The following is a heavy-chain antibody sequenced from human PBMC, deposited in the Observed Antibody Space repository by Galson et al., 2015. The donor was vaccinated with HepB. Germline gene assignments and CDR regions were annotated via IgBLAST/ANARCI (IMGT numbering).Heavy chain of an antibody. CDR2: INHSGST. D-gene: IGHD1-1*01. V-gene: IGHV4-34*01. J-gene: IGHJ2*01. Sequence: ETLSLTCAVYGGSFSGYYWSWIRQPPGKGLEWIGEINHSGSTNYNPSLKSRVTISVDTSKNQFSLKLSSVTAADTAVYYCARVVRWAQRPSLYWYFDLWGRGTLVTVSS. CDR1: GGSFSGYY. CDR3: ARVVRWAQRPSLYWYFDL.